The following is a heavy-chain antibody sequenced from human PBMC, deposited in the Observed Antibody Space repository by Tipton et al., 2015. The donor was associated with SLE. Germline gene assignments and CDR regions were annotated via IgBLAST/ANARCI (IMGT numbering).Heavy chain of an antibody. V-gene: IGHV4-39*01. Sequence: TLSLTCTVSGGSISSSSYYWGWIRQPPGKGLGWIGSISYSGSTYYNPSLESRVTISVDTSKNQFSLRLSSVTAADTAVYYCARCEGVGIDAFDIWGQGTMVTVSS. J-gene: IGHJ3*02. CDR3: ARCEGVGIDAFDI. D-gene: IGHD1-26*01. CDR2: ISYSGST. CDR1: GGSISSSSYY.